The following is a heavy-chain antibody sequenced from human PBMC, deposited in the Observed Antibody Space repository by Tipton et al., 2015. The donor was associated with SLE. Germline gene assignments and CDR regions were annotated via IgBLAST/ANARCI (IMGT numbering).Heavy chain of an antibody. Sequence: GSLRLSCAASGFTFSDYYMSWIRQAPGKGLEWVSYISSSGSTIYYADSVKGRFTISRDNAKNSLYLQMNSLRAEDTAVYYCARFQGSRDQRPGDMYFDYWGQGTLVTVSS. V-gene: IGHV3-11*01. J-gene: IGHJ4*02. CDR2: ISSSGSTI. D-gene: IGHD7-27*01. CDR3: ARFQGSRDQRPGDMYFDY. CDR1: GFTFSDYY.